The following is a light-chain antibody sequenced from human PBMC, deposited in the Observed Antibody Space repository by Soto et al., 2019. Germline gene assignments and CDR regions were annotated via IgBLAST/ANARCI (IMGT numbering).Light chain of an antibody. J-gene: IGKJ4*01. CDR3: QQYSIFSLT. Sequence: DIPMTQSPSTLSASVGDRVTITCRASQSNSSWLAWYQKKPGKAAKLLIYKASSLESGVPSRFSGSGSGTEFTLTISSLQPDDFATYYCQQYSIFSLTFGGGTKVEIK. V-gene: IGKV1-5*03. CDR2: KAS. CDR1: QSNSSW.